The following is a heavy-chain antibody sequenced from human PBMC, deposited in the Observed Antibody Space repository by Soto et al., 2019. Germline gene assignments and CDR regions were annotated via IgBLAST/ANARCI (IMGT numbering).Heavy chain of an antibody. CDR1: GGSISSYY. V-gene: IGHV4-59*08. CDR2: IYYSGST. D-gene: IGHD2-2*01. J-gene: IGHJ6*03. Sequence: SETLSLTCTVSGGSISSYYWSWIRQPPGKGLEWIGYIYYSGSTNYNPSLKSRVTISVDTSKNQFSLKLSSVTAADTAVYYCARKGAMDYTGPRYYYYMDVWGKGTTVTVSS. CDR3: ARKGAMDYTGPRYYYYMDV.